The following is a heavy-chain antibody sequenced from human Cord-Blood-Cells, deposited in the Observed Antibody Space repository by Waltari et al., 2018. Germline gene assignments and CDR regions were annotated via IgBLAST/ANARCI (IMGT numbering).Heavy chain of an antibody. Sequence: EVQLVESGGGLVQPGGPVSLSCAASGSTYCSYWMSWVRQAPGKGLEWVANIKQDGSERYYVDSVKCRFTISRDNAKNSLYLQMNSLRAEDTAVYDCARGRSSFFDYWGQGTLVTVSS. CDR2: IKQDGSER. J-gene: IGHJ4*02. V-gene: IGHV3-7*01. CDR3: ARGRSSFFDY. CDR1: GSTYCSYW. D-gene: IGHD6-6*01.